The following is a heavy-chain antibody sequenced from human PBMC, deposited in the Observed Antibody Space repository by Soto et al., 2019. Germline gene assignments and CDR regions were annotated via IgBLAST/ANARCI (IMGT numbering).Heavy chain of an antibody. Sequence: GGSLRLSCAASEFAFANAWISWVRQAPGKGLEWVGRIKSKADGGTTDYAAPVKGRFTISRDESQNTLYLQMNSLKTEDTAVYYCTSLYYGHWGQGTLVTVSS. V-gene: IGHV3-15*01. CDR1: EFAFANAW. D-gene: IGHD4-17*01. CDR3: TSLYYGH. J-gene: IGHJ4*02. CDR2: IKSKADGGTT.